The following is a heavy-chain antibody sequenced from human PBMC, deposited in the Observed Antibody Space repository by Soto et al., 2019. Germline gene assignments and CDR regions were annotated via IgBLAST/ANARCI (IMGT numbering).Heavy chain of an antibody. CDR1: GYTLTELS. CDR2: FDPEDGET. Sequence: ASVKVSCKVSGYTLTELSMHWVRQAPGKGPEWMGGFDPEDGETIYAQKFQGRVTMTEDTSTDTAYMELSSLRSEDTAVYYCATDSGSYGNGYYYYMDVWGKGTTVTVSS. D-gene: IGHD3-10*01. J-gene: IGHJ6*03. V-gene: IGHV1-24*01. CDR3: ATDSGSYGNGYYYYMDV.